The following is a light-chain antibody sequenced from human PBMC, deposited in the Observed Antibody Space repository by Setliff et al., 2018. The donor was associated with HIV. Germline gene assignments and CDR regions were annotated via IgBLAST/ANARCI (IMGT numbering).Light chain of an antibody. V-gene: IGLV2-23*01. CDR3: CSNTGSNTYV. CDR2: QAS. Sequence: SVLAQPASVSGSPGQSITISCTGTSGDVGRYNLVSWYQQQPGKPPKLMIYQASKRPSGVSNRFSGSKPGNTASLTISGLQAEDEADYYCCSNTGSNTYVFGTGTKVTVL. CDR1: SGDVGRYNL. J-gene: IGLJ1*01.